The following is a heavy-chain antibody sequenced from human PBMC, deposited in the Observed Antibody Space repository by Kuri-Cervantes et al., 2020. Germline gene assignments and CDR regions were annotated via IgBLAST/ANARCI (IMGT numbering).Heavy chain of an antibody. D-gene: IGHD3-22*01. Sequence: GSLRLSCTVSGGSISSGDYYWSWIRQPPGKGLEWIGYIYYSGRTSYKPSLNSRVTISVDTSKNQFSLKLSSVTAADTAVYYCARDLAYDSSGYYFDIWGQGTMVTVSS. CDR2: IYYSGRT. CDR3: ARDLAYDSSGYYFDI. CDR1: GGSISSGDYY. J-gene: IGHJ3*02. V-gene: IGHV4-61*08.